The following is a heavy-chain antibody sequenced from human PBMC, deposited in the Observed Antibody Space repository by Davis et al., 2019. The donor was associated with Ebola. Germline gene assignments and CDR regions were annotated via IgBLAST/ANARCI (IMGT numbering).Heavy chain of an antibody. V-gene: IGHV4-38-2*01. CDR3: ARSVAADFDY. D-gene: IGHD6-13*01. Sequence: PSETLSLTCAVSGYSISSGYYWGWIRQPPGKGLEWIGNIYHNGNIYYKPSLKSRVTISVDRSKNQFSLKLSSVTAADTAVYYCARSVAADFDYWGQGTLVTVSS. CDR2: IYHNGNI. CDR1: GYSISSGYY. J-gene: IGHJ4*02.